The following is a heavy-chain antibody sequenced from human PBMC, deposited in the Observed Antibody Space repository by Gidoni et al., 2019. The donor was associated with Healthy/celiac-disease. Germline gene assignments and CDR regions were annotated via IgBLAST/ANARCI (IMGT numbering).Heavy chain of an antibody. Sequence: QLQLQESGPGLVKPSETLSLTCTVSGGSISSSSYYWGWIRQPPGTGLEWMGSIYYSGSTYYNPSLKSRVTISVDTSKNQFSLKLSSVTAADTAVYYCARLSGGISAFDIWGQGTMVTVSS. CDR3: ARLSGGISAFDI. D-gene: IGHD2-15*01. J-gene: IGHJ3*02. CDR1: GGSISSSSYY. V-gene: IGHV4-39*01. CDR2: IYYSGST.